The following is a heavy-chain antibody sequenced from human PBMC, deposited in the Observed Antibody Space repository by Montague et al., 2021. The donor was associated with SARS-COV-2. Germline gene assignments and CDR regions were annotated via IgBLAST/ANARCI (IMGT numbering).Heavy chain of an antibody. CDR1: GXSISSSSYY. CDR3: ARVGRQQLVRVSGMDV. Sequence: SETLSLTCTVSGXSISSSSYYWGWIRQPPGKGLEWIGSIYYSGSTYYNPSLKSRVTISVDTSKNQFSLKLSSVTAADTAVYYCARVGRQQLVRVSGMDVWGQGTTVTVSS. CDR2: IYYSGST. V-gene: IGHV4-39*07. D-gene: IGHD6-13*01. J-gene: IGHJ6*02.